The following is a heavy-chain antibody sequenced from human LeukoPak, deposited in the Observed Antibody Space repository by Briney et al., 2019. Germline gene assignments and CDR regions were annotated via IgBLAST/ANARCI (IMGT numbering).Heavy chain of an antibody. V-gene: IGHV3-48*02. CDR3: ARRPYSDTSGRLSDV. CDR2: IGRSGSPT. Sequence: GGSLRLSCAASGFAFSSYNMNWVRQAPGKGLEWFSYIGRSGSPTHYADSVGGRFTISRDNAKNSLYLQMNSLRDEDTAVYFCARRPYSDTSGRLSDVWGQGTTVTVSS. CDR1: GFAFSSYN. J-gene: IGHJ6*02. D-gene: IGHD3-22*01.